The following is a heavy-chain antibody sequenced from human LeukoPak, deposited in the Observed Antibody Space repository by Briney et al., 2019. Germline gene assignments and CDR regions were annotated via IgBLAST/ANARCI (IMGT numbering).Heavy chain of an antibody. CDR2: INPNSGGT. Sequence: ASVKVSCKASGYTFTGYYMHWVRQAPGQGLEWMGWINPNSGGTNYAQKFQGRVTMTRDTSISTAYMELSRLRSDDTAVYYCAREEYHLPEDAFDIWGQGTMVTVSS. CDR1: GYTFTGYY. D-gene: IGHD2-2*01. V-gene: IGHV1-2*02. J-gene: IGHJ3*02. CDR3: AREEYHLPEDAFDI.